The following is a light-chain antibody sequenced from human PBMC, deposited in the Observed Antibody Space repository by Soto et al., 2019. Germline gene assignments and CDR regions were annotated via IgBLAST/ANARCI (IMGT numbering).Light chain of an antibody. V-gene: IGLV2-8*01. J-gene: IGLJ2*01. CDR2: EVS. Sequence: QSVLTQPPSASGSPGQSVTISCTGTSSDVGGYDYVSWYQQHPGKAPKLMIYEVSKRPSGVPDRFSGSKSGNTASLTVSGLQAEDEADYCCSSNAGSSTLFGGGTKLTVL. CDR1: SSDVGGYDY. CDR3: SSNAGSSTL.